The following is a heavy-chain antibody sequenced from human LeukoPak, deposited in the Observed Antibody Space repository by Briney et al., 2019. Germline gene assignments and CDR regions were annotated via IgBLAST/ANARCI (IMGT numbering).Heavy chain of an antibody. CDR3: ARVENDAFDI. CDR1: GGSISTSNYY. V-gene: IGHV4-39*07. J-gene: IGHJ3*02. Sequence: SETLSLTCTVSGGSISTSNYYWGWIRQPPGKGLEWIGNIFYSGSTYYSPSLRSRVTISVDTSKNQFSLKLSSVTAADTAVYYCARVENDAFDIWGQGTMVTVSS. CDR2: IFYSGST.